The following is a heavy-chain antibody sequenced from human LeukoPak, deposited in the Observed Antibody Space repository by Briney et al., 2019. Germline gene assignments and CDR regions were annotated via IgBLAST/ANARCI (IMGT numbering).Heavy chain of an antibody. CDR1: GYTFTSYY. D-gene: IGHD6-6*01. Sequence: ASVKLSCKASGYTFTSYYMHWVRQAPGQGLEWMGVINPSGGSTSYAQKFQSRVTMTRDTSTSTFYMELSSLRSEDTAVYYCASSTLSSSSGDFWGQGSLVTVSS. CDR3: ASSTLSSSSGDF. V-gene: IGHV1-46*01. CDR2: INPSGGST. J-gene: IGHJ4*02.